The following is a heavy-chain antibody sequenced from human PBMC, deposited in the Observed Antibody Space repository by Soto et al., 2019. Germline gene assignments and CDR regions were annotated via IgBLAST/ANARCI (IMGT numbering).Heavy chain of an antibody. CDR2: INAANGDT. D-gene: IGHD2-21*02. Sequence: ASVKVSCKASGYTFTSYGIHWVRQAPGQRLEWMGWINAANGDTKYSPKFQGRVTITRDTSASTAYMELSSLRSEDTAVYYCVRRHLSSTGIHWFDPSCPGPLVTVS. CDR1: GYTFTSYG. J-gene: IGHJ5*02. V-gene: IGHV1-3*01. CDR3: VRRHLSSTGIHWFDP.